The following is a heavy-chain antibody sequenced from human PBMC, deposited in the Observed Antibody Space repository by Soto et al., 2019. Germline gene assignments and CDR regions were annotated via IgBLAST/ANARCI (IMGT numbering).Heavy chain of an antibody. D-gene: IGHD3-3*01. Sequence: ASVKVSCKASGYTFTGHYIHWVRQAPEQGLEWMGWINPNSGGTNYAQKFQGRVTMTRDTSISTAYMELSRLRSDDTAVYYCARRNVLRFLEWLPRPNDAFDIWGQGTMVTVSS. CDR2: INPNSGGT. V-gene: IGHV1-2*02. J-gene: IGHJ3*02. CDR3: ARRNVLRFLEWLPRPNDAFDI. CDR1: GYTFTGHY.